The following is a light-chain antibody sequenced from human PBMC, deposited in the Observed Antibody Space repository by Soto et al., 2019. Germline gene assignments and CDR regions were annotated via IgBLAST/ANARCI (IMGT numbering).Light chain of an antibody. V-gene: IGKV3-20*01. J-gene: IGKJ2*01. CDR2: ATS. CDR3: QRNS. CDR1: QSISTNS. Sequence: EIMLTQSPGTLSLSPGERATLSCRASQSISTNSLAWYQHKPGQAPRLLIYATSTRVTGIPDRFSGSGSGTDFTLTISRLEPEDFAVYYCQRNSFGQGTRLEFK.